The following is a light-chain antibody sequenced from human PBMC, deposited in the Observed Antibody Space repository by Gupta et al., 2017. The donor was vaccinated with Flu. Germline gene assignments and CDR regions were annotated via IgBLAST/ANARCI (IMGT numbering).Light chain of an antibody. CDR2: DAS. J-gene: IGKJ5*01. CDR3: QQRSNLFT. V-gene: IGKV3-11*01. Sequence: EIVLTQSPATLSLSPGDRATLSCRASQSVSNSLAWYQQKPGQAPRFLIYDASNSATGIPARFSDSGSGTDFTLTSSSREPEDFAVYYWQQRSNLFTFGQGTRLEIK. CDR1: QSVSNS.